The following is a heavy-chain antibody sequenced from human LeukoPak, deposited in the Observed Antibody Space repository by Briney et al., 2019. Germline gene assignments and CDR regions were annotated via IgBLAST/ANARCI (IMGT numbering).Heavy chain of an antibody. J-gene: IGHJ5*02. D-gene: IGHD2-15*01. Sequence: SETLSLTSTVSGASMSTFYLSWIRQPAGKGLEWLGRIYSSGSITYNPSLKSRLTMSVDASKNQFSLNLSSVTAADTAVYYCARLLPTRWFDPWGQGTLVTVSS. V-gene: IGHV4-4*07. CDR1: GASMSTFY. CDR3: ARLLPTRWFDP. CDR2: IYSSGSI.